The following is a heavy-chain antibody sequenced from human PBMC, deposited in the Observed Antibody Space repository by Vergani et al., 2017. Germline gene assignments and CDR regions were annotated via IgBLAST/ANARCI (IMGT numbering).Heavy chain of an antibody. CDR1: GGSISSSSYY. J-gene: IGHJ3*02. D-gene: IGHD2-15*01. CDR3: ASPACCSGGSCDAFDI. Sequence: QLQLQESGPGLVKPSETLSLTCTVSGGSISSSSYYWGWLRQPPGKGLEGIGSIYYSGSTYYNPSLKSRVTISVDTSKNQFSLNLSSVTAADTAVYYCASPACCSGGSCDAFDIWGQGTMVTVSS. V-gene: IGHV4-39*01. CDR2: IYYSGST.